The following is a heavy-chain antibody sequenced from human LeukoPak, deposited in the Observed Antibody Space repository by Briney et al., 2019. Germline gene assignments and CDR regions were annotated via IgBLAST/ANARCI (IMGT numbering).Heavy chain of an antibody. V-gene: IGHV1-8*01. CDR1: GYTFTSYD. Sequence: GASVKVSCKASGYTFTSYDINWVPQATGQGLEWMGWMNPNSGNTGYAQKFQGRVTMTRNTSISTAYMELSSLRSEDTAVYYCARPISGYYYAFDYWGQGTLVTVSS. D-gene: IGHD3-22*01. CDR3: ARPISGYYYAFDY. CDR2: MNPNSGNT. J-gene: IGHJ4*02.